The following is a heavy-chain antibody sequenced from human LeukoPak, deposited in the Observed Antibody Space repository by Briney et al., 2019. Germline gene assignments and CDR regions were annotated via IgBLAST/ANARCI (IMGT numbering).Heavy chain of an antibody. D-gene: IGHD3-10*01. V-gene: IGHV4-39*07. Sequence: SETLSLTCTVSGGSINSSNYYWGWIRQPPGKGLEWIGEINHSGSTNYNPSLKSRVTISVDTSKNQFSLKLSSVTAADTAVYYCASPLLWFGEEGYMDVWGKGTTVTISS. CDR3: ASPLLWFGEEGYMDV. CDR1: GGSINSSNYY. J-gene: IGHJ6*03. CDR2: INHSGST.